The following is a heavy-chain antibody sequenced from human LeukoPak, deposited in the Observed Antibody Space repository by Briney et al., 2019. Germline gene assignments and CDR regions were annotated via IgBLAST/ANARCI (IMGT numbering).Heavy chain of an antibody. Sequence: GASGNLCCTGSAYTFTVSNIPRRRQAPGERLQCLRSIFLHSGDKYYAQKFHGGVTMTRDTATNTAYMELSRLKSDDTSVYFCAGPPCDLVSAAPFHYWGEGTLVTVPS. CDR1: AYTFTVSN. D-gene: IGHD2-2*01. CDR2: IFLHSGDK. CDR3: AGPPCDLVSAAPFHY. J-gene: IGHJ4*02. V-gene: IGHV1-2*02.